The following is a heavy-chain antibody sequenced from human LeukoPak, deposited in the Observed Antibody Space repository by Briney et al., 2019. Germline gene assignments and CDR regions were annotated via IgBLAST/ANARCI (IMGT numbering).Heavy chain of an antibody. D-gene: IGHD3-16*01. V-gene: IGHV3-23*01. CDR2: ISGSGGST. J-gene: IGHJ4*02. Sequence: GGSLRLSCAASGFTFSSYAMNWVRQAPGKGLEWVSSISGSGGSTYYADSVKGRFTISRDNSKNTLYLQMNSLRAEDTSVYYCVRDQGGAVSYWGQGTLVTVSS. CDR3: VRDQGGAVSY. CDR1: GFTFSSYA.